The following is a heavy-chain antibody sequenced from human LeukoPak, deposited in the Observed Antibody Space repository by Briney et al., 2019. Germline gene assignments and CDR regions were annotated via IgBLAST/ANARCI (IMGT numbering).Heavy chain of an antibody. D-gene: IGHD3-22*01. CDR3: ARVSYYDSSGYSTLDYYYYMDV. Sequence: GGSLRLSCAASGFTFSSYEMNWVRQAPGKGLEWVSYISSSGSTIYYADSVKGRFTISRDNAKNSLYLQMNSLRAEDTAVYYCARVSYYDSSGYSTLDYYYYMDVWGKGTTVTISS. CDR2: ISSSGSTI. J-gene: IGHJ6*03. V-gene: IGHV3-48*03. CDR1: GFTFSSYE.